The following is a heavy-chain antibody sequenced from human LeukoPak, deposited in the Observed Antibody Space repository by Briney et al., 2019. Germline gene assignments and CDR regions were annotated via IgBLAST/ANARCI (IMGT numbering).Heavy chain of an antibody. CDR2: IKSKTDGGTT. D-gene: IGHD5-24*01. Sequence: GGTLRLSCAASGFTLSSYGMSWVRQAPGKGLEWVGRIKSKTDGGTTDYAAPVKGRFTISRDDSKNTLYLQMNSLKTEDTAVYYCTTDRLEMATIFDYWGQGTLVTVSS. CDR1: GFTLSSYG. V-gene: IGHV3-15*01. J-gene: IGHJ4*02. CDR3: TTDRLEMATIFDY.